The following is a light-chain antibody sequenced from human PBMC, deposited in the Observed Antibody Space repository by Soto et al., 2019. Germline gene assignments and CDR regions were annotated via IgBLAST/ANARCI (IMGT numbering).Light chain of an antibody. V-gene: IGKV1-39*01. Sequence: IQLTQSPSSLSASVGDRVTVTCRASQSINIYLNWYQQKPGKAPTLLIYGASSLQSGVPSRFCGGGSRTDFTLTISSLQTEDFATYYCQQSYRSPYTFGQGTKLEI. CDR1: QSINIY. J-gene: IGKJ2*01. CDR2: GAS. CDR3: QQSYRSPYT.